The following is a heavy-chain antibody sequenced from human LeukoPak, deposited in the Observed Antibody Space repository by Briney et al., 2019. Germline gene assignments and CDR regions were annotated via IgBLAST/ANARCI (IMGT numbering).Heavy chain of an antibody. J-gene: IGHJ4*02. CDR2: IYTSGST. CDR1: GGSISSYY. D-gene: IGHD4-17*01. V-gene: IGHV4-4*07. Sequence: SETLSLTCTVSGGSISSYYWSWIRQPAGKGLEWIGRIYTSGSTNYNPSLKSRVTMSVDTSKNQFSLKLSSVTAADTAVYYCASEGSPYGDYSPTQGNYWGQGTLVTVSS. CDR3: ASEGSPYGDYSPTQGNY.